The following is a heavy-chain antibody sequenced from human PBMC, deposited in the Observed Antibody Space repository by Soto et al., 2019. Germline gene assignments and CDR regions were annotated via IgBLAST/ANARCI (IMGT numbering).Heavy chain of an antibody. D-gene: IGHD2-2*01. V-gene: IGHV1-2*04. J-gene: IGHJ4*02. CDR2: INPNSGGT. CDR1: GYTFTGYY. Sequence: ASVKVSCKASGYTFTGYYMHWVRQAPGQGLEWMGWINPNSGGTNYAQKFQGWVTMTRDTSISTAYMELSRLRSDDTAVYYCARAGFVVVPAPLDYWGQGTLVTVSS. CDR3: ARAGFVVVPAPLDY.